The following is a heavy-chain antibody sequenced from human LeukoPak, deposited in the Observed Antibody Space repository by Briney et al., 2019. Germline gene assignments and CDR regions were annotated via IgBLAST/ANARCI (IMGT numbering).Heavy chain of an antibody. Sequence: GGSLRLSCAASGFTFSSYSMNWVRQAPGEGLEWVSSISSSSSYIYYADSVKGRFTISRDNAKNSLYLQMNSLRAEDTAVYYCASGSYYTNYFDYWGQGTLVTVSS. CDR2: ISSSSSYI. CDR1: GFTFSSYS. J-gene: IGHJ4*02. D-gene: IGHD1-26*01. CDR3: ASGSYYTNYFDY. V-gene: IGHV3-21*01.